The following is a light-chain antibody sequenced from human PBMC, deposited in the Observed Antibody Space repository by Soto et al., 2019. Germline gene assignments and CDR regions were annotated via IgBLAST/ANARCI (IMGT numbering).Light chain of an antibody. CDR1: QSVTTTY. J-gene: IGKJ2*03. CDR3: QQFDSSRIYS. V-gene: IGKV3-20*01. CDR2: GGS. Sequence: EILLTQSPGTLSLSPGETATLSCRASQSVTTTYLSWYQQRPGQCPRLILYGGSTRATGFPDRFSGGGSGTYFTPTISRLEPEDSAVYYCHCQQFDSSRIYSFGQGTKLEI.